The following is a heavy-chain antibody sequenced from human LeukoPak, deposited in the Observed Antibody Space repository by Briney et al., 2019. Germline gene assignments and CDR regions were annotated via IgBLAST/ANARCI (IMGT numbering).Heavy chain of an antibody. J-gene: IGHJ3*02. CDR1: GFTFSSYW. CDR2: IKQDGSEK. CDR3: ARERGGYSYGLDAFDI. D-gene: IGHD5-18*01. Sequence: GGSLRLSCAASGFTFSSYWMSWVRQAPGKGLEWVANIKQDGSEKYYVDSVKGRFTISRDNAKNSLYLQMNSLRAEDTAVYYCARERGGYSYGLDAFDIWGQGTMATVSS. V-gene: IGHV3-7*01.